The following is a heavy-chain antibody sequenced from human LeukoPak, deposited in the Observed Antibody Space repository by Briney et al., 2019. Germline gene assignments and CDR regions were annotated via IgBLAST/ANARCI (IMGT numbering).Heavy chain of an antibody. D-gene: IGHD5-12*01. CDR3: ARSEGGYRQSTYNWFDP. V-gene: IGHV1-69*06. CDR1: GGTFSSYA. J-gene: IGHJ5*02. Sequence: ASVKVSCKASGGTFSSYAISWVRQASGQGLEWMGGIIPIFGTANYAQKFQGRVTITADKSTSTAYMELSSLRSEDTAVYYCARSEGGYRQSTYNWFDPWGQGTLVTVSS. CDR2: IIPIFGTA.